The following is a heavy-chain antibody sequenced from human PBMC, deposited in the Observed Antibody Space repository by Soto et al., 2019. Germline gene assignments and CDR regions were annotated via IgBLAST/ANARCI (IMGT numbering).Heavy chain of an antibody. D-gene: IGHD3-9*01. CDR2: ISAYNGNT. V-gene: IGHV1-18*01. J-gene: IGHJ6*03. CDR3: ARGKDDYYDILTGYLDPLTPYYYYYYMDV. CDR1: GYTFTSYG. Sequence: ASVKVSCKASGYTFTSYGISWVRQAPGQGLEWMGWISAYNGNTNYAQKLQGRVTMTTDTSTSTAYMELSSLRSDDTAVYYCARGKDDYYDILTGYLDPLTPYYYYYYMDVWGKGTTVTVSS.